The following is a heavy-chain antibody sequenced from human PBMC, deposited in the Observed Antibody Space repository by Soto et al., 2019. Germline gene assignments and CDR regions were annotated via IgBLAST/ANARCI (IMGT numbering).Heavy chain of an antibody. CDR3: ARDKITGLFDY. Sequence: SETLSLTCAVSGGSISSSNWRSWVRQPPGKGLEWIGEINHSGSTNYNPSLKSRVTISVDTSKNQFSLKLTSVTAADTAVYYCARDKITGLFDYWGQGTLVTVSS. J-gene: IGHJ4*02. CDR1: GGSISSSNW. CDR2: INHSGST. V-gene: IGHV4-4*02. D-gene: IGHD2-8*02.